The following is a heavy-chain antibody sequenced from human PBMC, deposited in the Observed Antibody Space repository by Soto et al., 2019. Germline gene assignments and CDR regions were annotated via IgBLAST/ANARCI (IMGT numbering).Heavy chain of an antibody. CDR3: ASRGEYSSPEGAFDI. J-gene: IGHJ3*02. CDR1: GGSISSSSYY. Sequence: QLQLQESGPGLVKPSETLSLTCTVSGGSISSSSYYWGWIRQPPGKGLGWIGSIYYIGSTYYNPSHEPRVSISVDTSRNLCSLRMSSVTPADTAVYYCASRGEYSSPEGAFDIWGQGTMVTASS. CDR2: IYYIGST. D-gene: IGHD6-6*01. V-gene: IGHV4-39*01.